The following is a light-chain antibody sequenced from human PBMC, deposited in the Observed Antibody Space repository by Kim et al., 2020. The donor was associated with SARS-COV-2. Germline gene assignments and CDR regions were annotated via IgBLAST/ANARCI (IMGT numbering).Light chain of an antibody. CDR1: QNVSRSY. CDR2: GAS. Sequence: GERATLSCRASQNVSRSYLAWYQQKPGQAPMLLIYGASSKATGIPDRFSGSGSGTDFTLTISRLEPEDFAVYYCQQYGSSPWTFGQGTKVDIK. V-gene: IGKV3-20*01. CDR3: QQYGSSPWT. J-gene: IGKJ1*01.